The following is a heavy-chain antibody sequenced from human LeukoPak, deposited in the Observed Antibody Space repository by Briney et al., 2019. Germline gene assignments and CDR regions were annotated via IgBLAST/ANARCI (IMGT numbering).Heavy chain of an antibody. D-gene: IGHD3-22*01. CDR3: ANTYLHSSGYYSPNDY. CDR2: ISGSGGST. J-gene: IGHJ4*02. CDR1: GFTFSSYG. Sequence: PGGTLRLSCAASGFTFSSYGMSWVRQAPGKGLEWVSAISGSGGSTYYADSVKGRFTISRDNSKNTLYLQMNSLRAEDTAVYYCANTYLHSSGYYSPNDYWGQGTLVTVSS. V-gene: IGHV3-23*01.